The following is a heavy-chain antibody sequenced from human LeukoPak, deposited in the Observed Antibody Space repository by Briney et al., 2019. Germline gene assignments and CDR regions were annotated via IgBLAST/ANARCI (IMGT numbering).Heavy chain of an antibody. CDR2: IKQDGSEK. Sequence: GGSLRLSCAASGFTFSSYWMGWVRQAPGKGLEWVANIKQDGSEKYYVDSVKGRFTISRDNAKNSLYLQMNSLRAEDTAVYYCARLGGYSYGYGFDYWGQGTLVTVSS. V-gene: IGHV3-7*01. CDR1: GFTFSSYW. D-gene: IGHD5-18*01. J-gene: IGHJ4*02. CDR3: ARLGGYSYGYGFDY.